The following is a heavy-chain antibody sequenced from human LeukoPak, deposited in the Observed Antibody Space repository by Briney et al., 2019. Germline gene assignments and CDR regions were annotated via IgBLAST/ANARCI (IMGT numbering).Heavy chain of an antibody. CDR1: GYTFTNYG. CDR3: ATGRGSYSFDGMDV. CDR2: ISAYNGNT. V-gene: IGHV1-18*01. Sequence: ASVKVSCKASGYTFTNYGISWVRQAPGQGLEWMGWISAYNGNTKYAQKLQGRVTMTTDTSTSTAYMELRSLGSDDTAVYYCATGRGSYSFDGMDVWGQGTTVTVSS. D-gene: IGHD1-26*01. J-gene: IGHJ6*02.